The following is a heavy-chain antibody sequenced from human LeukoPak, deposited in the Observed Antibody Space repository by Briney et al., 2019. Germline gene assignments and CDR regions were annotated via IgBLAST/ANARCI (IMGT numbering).Heavy chain of an antibody. CDR1: GGSISSGDYY. V-gene: IGHV4-30-4*01. Sequence: TLSLTCTVSGGSISSGDYYWSWIRQPPGKGLELIGYIYYSGSTYYKSSLKSRVTISVDTSKNQFSLKLSSVTAADTAVYYCARITGPYDAFDIWGQGTMVTVSS. CDR2: IYYSGST. J-gene: IGHJ3*02. D-gene: IGHD1-20*01. CDR3: ARITGPYDAFDI.